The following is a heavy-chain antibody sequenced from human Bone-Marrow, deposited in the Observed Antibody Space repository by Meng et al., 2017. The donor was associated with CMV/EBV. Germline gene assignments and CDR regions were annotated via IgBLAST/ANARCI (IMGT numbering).Heavy chain of an antibody. CDR1: GFTFSSYW. J-gene: IGHJ4*02. D-gene: IGHD1-7*01. V-gene: IGHV3-7*03. CDR2: IKQDGSEK. Sequence: GESLKISCAASGFTFSSYWMSWVRQAPGKGLEWVANIKQDGSEKYYVDSVKGRFTISRDNAKNSLYLQMNSLRAEDTALYYCARGSALTGTQNDYWGQGTLVTVSS. CDR3: ARGSALTGTQNDY.